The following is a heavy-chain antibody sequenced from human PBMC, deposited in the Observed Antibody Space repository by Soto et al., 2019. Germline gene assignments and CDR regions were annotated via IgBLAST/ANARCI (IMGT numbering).Heavy chain of an antibody. Sequence: QVQLVQSGAEVKTPGSSVEVSCKASGGIFSSFSITWVRQVPGHGLEWMGGIIPRTGTPNYAEKFQGRLTLSGDPSTRTAYLVLSSLKSEDTAVYYCARGPILPGATSWLDPWGQGTVVIVSS. CDR1: GGIFSSFS. D-gene: IGHD2-2*01. J-gene: IGHJ5*02. CDR3: ARGPILPGATSWLDP. CDR2: IIPRTGTP. V-gene: IGHV1-69*01.